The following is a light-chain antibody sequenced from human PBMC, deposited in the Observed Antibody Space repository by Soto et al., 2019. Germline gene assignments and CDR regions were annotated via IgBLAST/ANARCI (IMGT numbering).Light chain of an antibody. CDR1: SFNIGAGYD. Sequence: QSVLTQPPSVSGAPGQRVTISCTGSSFNIGAGYDVHWYQQLPGTAPKVLIYGNSNRPSGVPDRFSGSKSGTSASLAITGLQAEEEADYYCQSYDSSLNGVVFGGGTKVTVL. V-gene: IGLV1-40*01. CDR2: GNS. CDR3: QSYDSSLNGVV. J-gene: IGLJ2*01.